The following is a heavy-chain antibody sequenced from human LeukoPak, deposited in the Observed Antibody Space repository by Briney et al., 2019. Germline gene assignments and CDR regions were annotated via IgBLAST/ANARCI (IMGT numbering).Heavy chain of an antibody. CDR3: ARRTGDTFEI. V-gene: IGHV3-48*03. D-gene: IGHD3-10*01. CDR2: ISRSGSTI. CDR1: GFTFSSYG. J-gene: IGHJ3*02. Sequence: PGGSLRLSCAASGFTFSSYGTTWVRQAPGKGLEWVSYISRSGSTIYYADSVKGRFTISRDSAQNSLYLQMNSLRAEDTALYYCARRTGDTFEIWGQGTMVTVSS.